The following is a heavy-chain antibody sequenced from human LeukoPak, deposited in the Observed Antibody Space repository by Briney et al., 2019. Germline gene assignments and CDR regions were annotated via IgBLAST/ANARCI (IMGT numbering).Heavy chain of an antibody. J-gene: IGHJ6*02. D-gene: IGHD6-6*01. CDR2: ISSSSSYI. Sequence: GGFLRLSCAASGFTFSSYSMNWVRQAPGKGLEWVSSISSSSSYIYYADSVKGRFTISRDNAKNSLYLQMNSLRAEDTAVYYCARDGRSSSVDYYYYYGMDVWGQGTTVTVSS. CDR3: ARDGRSSSVDYYYYYGMDV. V-gene: IGHV3-21*01. CDR1: GFTFSSYS.